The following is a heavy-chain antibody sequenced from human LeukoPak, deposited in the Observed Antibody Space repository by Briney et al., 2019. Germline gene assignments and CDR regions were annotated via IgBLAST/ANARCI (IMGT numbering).Heavy chain of an antibody. CDR3: AKDWSHLSGSGSYYQYYFDY. D-gene: IGHD3-10*01. V-gene: IGHV1-46*01. Sequence: GASVKVSCKASGYTFTSYYMHWVRQAPGQGLESMGIINPSGGSTSYAQKFQGRVTMTRDTSTNTVYMELSSLRSEDTAVYYCAKDWSHLSGSGSYYQYYFDYWGKGTLVSVSS. CDR2: INPSGGST. J-gene: IGHJ4*02. CDR1: GYTFTSYY.